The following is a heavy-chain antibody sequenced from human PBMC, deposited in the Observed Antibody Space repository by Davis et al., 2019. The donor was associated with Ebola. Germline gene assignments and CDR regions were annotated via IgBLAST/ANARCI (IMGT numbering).Heavy chain of an antibody. CDR3: ARGTDDYNPGGYFDS. CDR1: GNSFTSHW. D-gene: IGHD5-24*01. J-gene: IGHJ4*02. CDR2: IYTGDSDT. Sequence: GESLKISCKDSGNSFTSHWIGWVHQMPGKGLDWMGIIYTGDSDTRYSPSFQGQVTISADKSISTAYLQWSSLKASDTAVYYCARGTDDYNPGGYFDSWGQGTLVTVSS. V-gene: IGHV5-51*07.